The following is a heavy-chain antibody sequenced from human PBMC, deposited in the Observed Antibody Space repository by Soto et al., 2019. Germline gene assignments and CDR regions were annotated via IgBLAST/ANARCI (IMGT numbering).Heavy chain of an antibody. J-gene: IGHJ6*02. CDR2: ISGYDGRT. D-gene: IGHD3-16*01. CDR1: GYTFTRYG. V-gene: IGHV1-18*01. Sequence: QVHLVQSGAEVKKPGASVKVSCKTSGYTFTRYGISWVRQAPGQGLEWMGWISGYDGRTSFAQKVQDIVTMTTETSTSTVYMELRGLISDDTAVYYCAREGDVAYYYYGMDVWGQGTTVTVSS. CDR3: AREGDVAYYYYGMDV.